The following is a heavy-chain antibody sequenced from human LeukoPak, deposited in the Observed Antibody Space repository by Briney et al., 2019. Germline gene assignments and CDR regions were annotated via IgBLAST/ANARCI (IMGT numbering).Heavy chain of an antibody. CDR2: ICSDGSNK. J-gene: IGHJ4*02. V-gene: IGHV3-33*01. D-gene: IGHD3-22*01. CDR1: GFTFSSYG. Sequence: PGGTLRLSCAASGFTFSSYGMNWVRQSPGKGLEWVGGICSDGSNKYYTDSMKGRFTISKDNSKNTLYLQMNSVRAEDTAVYYCARDTSSGCAYFDYWGQGTLVTVSS. CDR3: ARDTSSGCAYFDY.